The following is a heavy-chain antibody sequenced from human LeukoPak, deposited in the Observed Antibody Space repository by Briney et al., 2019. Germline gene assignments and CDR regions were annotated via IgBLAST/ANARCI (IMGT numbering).Heavy chain of an antibody. CDR1: GFTFSSYE. V-gene: IGHV3-48*03. J-gene: IGHJ4*02. D-gene: IGHD3-22*01. CDR3: ARVDDSNTPGLEY. CDR2: ISSSGSTI. Sequence: PGGSLRLSCAASGFTFSSYEMNWVRQAPGKGLEWVSYISSSGSTIYYADSVKGRFTISRDNAKNSLYLQMNSLRAEDTAVYYCARVDDSNTPGLEYWGQGTLVTVSS.